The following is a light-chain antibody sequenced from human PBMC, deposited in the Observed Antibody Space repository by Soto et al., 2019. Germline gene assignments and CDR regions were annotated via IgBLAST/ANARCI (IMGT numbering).Light chain of an antibody. CDR3: QQYNNWPPLT. J-gene: IGKJ4*01. Sequence: EIVMSQSPATLSVSPGERATLSCRASQSVSNNLAWYQQKPGQAPRLLIYAASTRAIGIPARFSGSGSATEFTLTLTSLQSQDFAVYYCQQYNNWPPLTFGGGTKVEIK. CDR1: QSVSNN. V-gene: IGKV3-15*01. CDR2: AAS.